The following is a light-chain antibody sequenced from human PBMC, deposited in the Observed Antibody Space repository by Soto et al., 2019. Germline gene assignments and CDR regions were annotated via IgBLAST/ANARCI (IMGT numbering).Light chain of an antibody. CDR1: QSISSY. CDR3: QQRFNWPLT. CDR2: GAS. V-gene: IGKV3-11*01. Sequence: EIVLTQSPATLSLSPGERATLSCRASQSISSYLAWYQQKSGQAPRLLIYGASNRATGIPARFSGSGSGTDFTLTISGLEPEDFAVYYCQQRFNWPLTFGGGTKVKI. J-gene: IGKJ4*01.